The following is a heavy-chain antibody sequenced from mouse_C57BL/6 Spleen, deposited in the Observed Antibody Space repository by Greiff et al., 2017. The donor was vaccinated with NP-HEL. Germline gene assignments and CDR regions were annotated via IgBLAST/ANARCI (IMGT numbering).Heavy chain of an antibody. CDR2: IDPSDSYT. CDR3: ARRDYYGSGGYFDV. J-gene: IGHJ1*03. D-gene: IGHD1-1*01. Sequence: QVQLQQPGAELVKPGASVKLSCKASGYTFTSYWMQWVKQRPGQGLEWIGEIDPSDSYTNYNQKFKGKATLTVDTSSSTAYMQLSSLTSEDSAVYYCARRDYYGSGGYFDVWGTGTTVTVSS. CDR1: GYTFTSYW. V-gene: IGHV1-50*01.